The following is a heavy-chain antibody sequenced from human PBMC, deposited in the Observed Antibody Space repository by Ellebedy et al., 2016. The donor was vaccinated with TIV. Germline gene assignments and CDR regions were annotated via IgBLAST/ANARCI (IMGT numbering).Heavy chain of an antibody. CDR2: ISYDGSNK. CDR3: ARDPGGSGSYKFDY. J-gene: IGHJ4*02. Sequence: GESLKISCAASGFTFSSYGMHWVRQAPGKGLEWVAVISYDGSNKYYADSVKGRFTISRDNPKNTLYLQMNSLRAEETAVYYCARDPGGSGSYKFDYWGQGTLVTVSS. D-gene: IGHD3-10*01. CDR1: GFTFSSYG. V-gene: IGHV3-30*03.